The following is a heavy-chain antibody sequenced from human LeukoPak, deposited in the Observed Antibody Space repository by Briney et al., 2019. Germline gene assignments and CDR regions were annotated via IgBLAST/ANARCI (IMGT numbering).Heavy chain of an antibody. D-gene: IGHD1-26*01. J-gene: IGHJ5*02. V-gene: IGHV1-8*03. CDR3: ARVGGIGRNWFDP. CDR2: MNPNSGNT. Sequence: ASVKVSCKASGYTFTGYYMHWVRQATGQGLEWMGWMNPNSGNTGYAQKFQGRVTITRNTSISTAYMELSSLRSEDTAVYYCARVGGIGRNWFDPWGQGTLVTVSS. CDR1: GYTFTGYY.